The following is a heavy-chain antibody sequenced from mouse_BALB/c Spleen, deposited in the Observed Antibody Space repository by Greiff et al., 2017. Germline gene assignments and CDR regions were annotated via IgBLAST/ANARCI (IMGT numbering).Heavy chain of an antibody. CDR3: ARWEDDGGAMDY. CDR1: GYSFTGYN. D-gene: IGHD2-3*01. J-gene: IGHJ4*01. V-gene: IGHV1S135*01. Sequence: EVQLHQSGPELGTPGASVKISCKASGYSFTGYNMYWVKQSHRKSLEWIGYIDPYNGGTSYNQKSKGKATLTVDKSSSTAYMHLNSLTSEDSAIYYCARWEDDGGAMDYWGQGTSVTVSS. CDR2: IDPYNGGT.